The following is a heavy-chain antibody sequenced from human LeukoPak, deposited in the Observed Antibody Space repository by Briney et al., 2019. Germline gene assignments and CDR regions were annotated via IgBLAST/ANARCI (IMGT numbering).Heavy chain of an antibody. CDR2: IYHSGST. Sequence: PSETLSLTCAVYGGSFSGYYWSWIRQPPGKGLEWIGYIYHSGSTYHNPSLKSRVTISVDRSKNQFSLKLSSVTAADTAVYYCARGDSYGYLYYYGMDVWGQGTTVTVSS. D-gene: IGHD5-18*01. V-gene: IGHV4-34*01. CDR1: GGSFSGYY. J-gene: IGHJ6*02. CDR3: ARGDSYGYLYYYGMDV.